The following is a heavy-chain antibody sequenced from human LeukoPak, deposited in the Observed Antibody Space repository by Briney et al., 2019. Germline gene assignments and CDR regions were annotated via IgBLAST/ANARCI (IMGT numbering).Heavy chain of an antibody. D-gene: IGHD2-8*01. Sequence: SEILSLTCTVSGGSISSGGSYWSWIRQHPGKGLEWIGYIYYSGSTYYNPSLKCRVTISVDTSKNQFSLKLSSVTAADTAVYYCAREVNGPNYFDYWGQGTLVTVSS. CDR2: IYYSGST. CDR3: AREVNGPNYFDY. J-gene: IGHJ4*02. V-gene: IGHV4-31*03. CDR1: GGSISSGGSY.